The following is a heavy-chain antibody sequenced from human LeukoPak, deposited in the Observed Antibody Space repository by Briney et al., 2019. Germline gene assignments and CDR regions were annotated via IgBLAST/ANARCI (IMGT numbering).Heavy chain of an antibody. Sequence: PGGSLRLSCAASGFTFSSYGMHWVRQAPGKGLEWVAFIRYDGSNKYYADSVKGRFTISRDNSKNTLYLQMNSLRAEDTAVYYCAKEAMFRGVPLGYWGQGTLVTVSS. CDR3: AKEAMFRGVPLGY. V-gene: IGHV3-30*02. J-gene: IGHJ4*02. CDR2: IRYDGSNK. D-gene: IGHD3-10*01. CDR1: GFTFSSYG.